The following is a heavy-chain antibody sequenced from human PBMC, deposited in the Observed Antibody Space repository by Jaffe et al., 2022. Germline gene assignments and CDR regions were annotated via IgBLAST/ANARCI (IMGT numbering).Heavy chain of an antibody. J-gene: IGHJ4*02. CDR1: GFSLSTSGVG. CDR3: AHRGGFGELPTYYFDY. CDR2: IYWDDDK. V-gene: IGHV2-5*02. Sequence: QITLKESGPTLVKPTQTLTLTCTFSGFSLSTSGVGVGWIRQPPGKALEWLALIYWDDDKRYSPSLKSRLTITKDTSKNQVVLTMTNMDPVDTATYYCAHRGGFGELPTYYFDYWGQGTLVTVSS. D-gene: IGHD3-10*01.